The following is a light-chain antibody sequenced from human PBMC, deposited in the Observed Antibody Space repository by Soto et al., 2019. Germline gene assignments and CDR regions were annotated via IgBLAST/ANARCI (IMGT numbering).Light chain of an antibody. CDR1: SSDVGSYSV. J-gene: IGLJ2*01. Sequence: QSALTQPASVSGSPGQSITISCTGTSSDVGSYSVVSWYQQHPGKAPKLMIYEGNKRPSGASNRFSGSKSGNTASLTISGLQAEDDAYYYCCSYAGQRVVFGGGTKLTVL. CDR3: CSYAGQRVV. V-gene: IGLV2-23*01. CDR2: EGN.